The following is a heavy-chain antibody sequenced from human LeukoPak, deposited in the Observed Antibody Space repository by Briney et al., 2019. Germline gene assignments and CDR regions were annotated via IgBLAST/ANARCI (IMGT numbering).Heavy chain of an antibody. CDR1: GGTFSSYA. D-gene: IGHD5-18*01. V-gene: IGHV1-69*04. CDR3: ASSGRGYSYDFYAFDI. Sequence: SVKVSCKASGGTFSSYAISWVRQAPGQGLEWMGRIIPILGIANYAQKFQGRVTITADKSTSTAYMELSSLRSEDTAVYCCASSGRGYSYDFYAFDIWGQGTMVTVSS. J-gene: IGHJ3*02. CDR2: IIPILGIA.